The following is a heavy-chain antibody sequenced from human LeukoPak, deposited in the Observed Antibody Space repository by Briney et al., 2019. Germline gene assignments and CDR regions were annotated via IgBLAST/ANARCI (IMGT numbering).Heavy chain of an antibody. Sequence: PGGSLRLSSAASGFTFSSYEMNWVRQAPGKGLEWVSYISSSGSTIYYADSVKGRFTISRDNAKNSLYLQMNSLRAEDTAVYYCARAPAPSRFWGKGTTVTVSS. CDR3: ARAPAPSRF. V-gene: IGHV3-48*03. J-gene: IGHJ6*04. CDR2: ISSSGSTI. CDR1: GFTFSSYE.